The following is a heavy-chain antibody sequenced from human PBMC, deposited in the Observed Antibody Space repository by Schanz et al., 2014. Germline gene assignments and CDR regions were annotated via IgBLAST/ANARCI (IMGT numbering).Heavy chain of an antibody. D-gene: IGHD1-26*01. CDR1: GYTFTRSG. CDR2: IGGSDGNT. Sequence: QVQLVQSGGVVKTPGASVKVSCKASGYTFTRSGISWVRQAPGQGLEWMGWIGGSDGNTNFAQKFQGRVTMTTDTSTSTVYMELRSLTSDDSAVYYCARDRDQWDGNYLDYWGQGTLVTVSS. V-gene: IGHV1-18*01. CDR3: ARDRDQWDGNYLDY. J-gene: IGHJ4*02.